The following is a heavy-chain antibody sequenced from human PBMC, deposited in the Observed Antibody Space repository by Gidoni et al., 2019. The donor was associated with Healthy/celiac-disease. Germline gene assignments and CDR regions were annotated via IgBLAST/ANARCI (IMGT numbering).Heavy chain of an antibody. Sequence: QVQLVQSGAEVTKPGASVKVSCTASGYTFTGYYMHWVRQAPGQGLEWMGWINPNSGGTNYAQKFQGRVTMTRDTSISTAYMELSRLRSDDTAVYYCAREGLTYYYDSSGSTDFDYWGQGTLVTVSS. J-gene: IGHJ4*02. CDR2: INPNSGGT. CDR3: AREGLTYYYDSSGSTDFDY. V-gene: IGHV1-2*02. CDR1: GYTFTGYY. D-gene: IGHD3-22*01.